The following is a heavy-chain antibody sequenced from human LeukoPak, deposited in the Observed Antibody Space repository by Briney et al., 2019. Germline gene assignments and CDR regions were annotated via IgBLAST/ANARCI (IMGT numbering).Heavy chain of an antibody. J-gene: IGHJ5*01. D-gene: IGHD3-3*01. CDR3: ARTYYDFWSGYYLWFDY. CDR2: ISAYNGNT. CDR1: GGTFSSYA. Sequence: ASVKVSCKASGGTFSSYAISWVRQAPGQGLEWMGWISAYNGNTNYAQKLQGRVTMTTDTSTSTAYMELRSLRSDDTAVYYCARTYYDFWSGYYLWFDYWGQGTLVTVSS. V-gene: IGHV1-18*01.